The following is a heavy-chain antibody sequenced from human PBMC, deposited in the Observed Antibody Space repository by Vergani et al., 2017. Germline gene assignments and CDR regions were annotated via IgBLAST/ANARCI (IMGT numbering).Heavy chain of an antibody. D-gene: IGHD6-19*01. V-gene: IGHV4-59*11. CDR2: IHYSENT. CDR1: FDSIRNLY. Sequence: QVQLQESGPGLVQSSETLSLTCSVSFDSIRNLYCNWIRQPPGKGLEGIGFIHYSENTNYNPSLKTRGTISVDTSKNQFSLTLTSVTAADTAVYYCASDTHSGQRADRWGQGILVTVTS. J-gene: IGHJ5*02. CDR3: ASDTHSGQRADR.